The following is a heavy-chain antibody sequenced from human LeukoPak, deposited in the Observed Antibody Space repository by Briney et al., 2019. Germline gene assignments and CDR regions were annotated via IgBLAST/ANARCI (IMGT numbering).Heavy chain of an antibody. Sequence: PGGSLRLSCTASGFTFSSYWMSWVRQAPGKGLEWVATIRQDGSEKYYVDSVKGRFTTSRDNAKNSVYLQMNSLRAEDTAVYYCARDPDYWGQGTLVTVSS. V-gene: IGHV3-7*01. CDR2: IRQDGSEK. CDR1: GFTFSSYW. CDR3: ARDPDY. J-gene: IGHJ4*02.